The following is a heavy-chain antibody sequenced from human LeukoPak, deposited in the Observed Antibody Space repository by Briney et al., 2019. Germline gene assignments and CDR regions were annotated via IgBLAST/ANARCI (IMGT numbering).Heavy chain of an antibody. J-gene: IGHJ4*02. CDR1: GYSLSSGYY. Sequence: PSETLSLTCAVSGYSLSSGYYWGWIRQPPGKGLEWIGSIYHSGSTYYNPSLKSRVTISVDTSNNQYSLKLSSVTAADTAVYYCARHKEFAFDYWGQGTLVTVSS. CDR3: ARHKEFAFDY. CDR2: IYHSGST. V-gene: IGHV4-38-2*01.